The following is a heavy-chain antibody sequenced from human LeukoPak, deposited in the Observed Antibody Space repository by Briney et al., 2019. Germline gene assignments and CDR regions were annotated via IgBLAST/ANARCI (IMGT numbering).Heavy chain of an antibody. CDR3: ATLRVHYDILTGVITPSSWFDP. D-gene: IGHD3-9*01. V-gene: IGHV4-30-4*01. CDR2: IYYRGRT. J-gene: IGHJ5*02. CDR1: GGSISSGDSC. Sequence: PSETLSLTCTVSGGSISSGDSCWGWIRQPPGKGLEWTGLIYYRGRTHYNPSLKRRVTISVDTSKNQFSLKLSSVTAADTDVYYCATLRVHYDILTGVITPSSWFDPWGQGTLVTVSS.